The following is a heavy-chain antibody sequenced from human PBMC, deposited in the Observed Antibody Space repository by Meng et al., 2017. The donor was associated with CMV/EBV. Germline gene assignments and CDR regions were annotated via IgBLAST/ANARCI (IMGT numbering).Heavy chain of an antibody. J-gene: IGHJ6*02. D-gene: IGHD2-15*01. Sequence: GSLRLSCTVSGGSISSYYWSWIRQPPGKGLEWIGYIYYSGSTNYNPSLKSRVTISVDTSKNQFSLKLSSVTAADTAVYYCARGGDGYCSGGSCYSSHYYGMDVWGQGTTVTVSS. CDR2: IYYSGST. CDR1: GGSISSYY. CDR3: ARGGDGYCSGGSCYSSHYYGMDV. V-gene: IGHV4-59*01.